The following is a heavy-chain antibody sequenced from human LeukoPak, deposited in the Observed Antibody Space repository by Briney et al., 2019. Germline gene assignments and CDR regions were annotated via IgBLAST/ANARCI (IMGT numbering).Heavy chain of an antibody. CDR1: GYTFTGYY. D-gene: IGHD3-22*01. J-gene: IGHJ1*01. CDR2: INPNSGGT. CDR3: ARYRNYYDSSGYYYVEYFQH. Sequence: ASVKASCKASGYTFTGYYMHWVRQAPGHGLEWMGWINPNSGGTNYAQKFQGRVTMTRDTSISPAYMELSRLRSDDTAVYYCARYRNYYDSSGYYYVEYFQHWGQGTLVTVSS. V-gene: IGHV1-2*02.